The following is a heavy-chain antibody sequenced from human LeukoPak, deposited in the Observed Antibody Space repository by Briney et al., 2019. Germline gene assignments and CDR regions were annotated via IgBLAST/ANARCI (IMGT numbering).Heavy chain of an antibody. CDR2: IYYSGST. CDR3: AGGYCSGGSCYSFYYYYYMDV. CDR1: GGSISSSSYY. D-gene: IGHD2-15*01. J-gene: IGHJ6*03. Sequence: SETLSLTCTVSGGSISSSSYYWGWIRQPPGKGLEWIGSIYYSGSTYYNPSLKSRVTISVDTSKNQFSLKLSSVTAADTAVYYCAGGYCSGGSCYSFYYYYYMDVWGKGTTVTVSS. V-gene: IGHV4-39*07.